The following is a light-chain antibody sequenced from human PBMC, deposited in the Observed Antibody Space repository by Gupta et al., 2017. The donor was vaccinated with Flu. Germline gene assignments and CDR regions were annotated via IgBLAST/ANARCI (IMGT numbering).Light chain of an antibody. CDR3: QQYGSSLT. V-gene: IGKV3-20*01. Sequence: EIVLPQSTGTLSLSPGERATISCMASQSFTDFYLGWYQQKPGQSPRLLIYTTGRRGAGIPDMFSGGWSGPYFPLTISRLDPEDFAVYYYQQYGSSLTFGRGTRVEIK. CDR1: QSFTDFY. J-gene: IGKJ4*01. CDR2: TTG.